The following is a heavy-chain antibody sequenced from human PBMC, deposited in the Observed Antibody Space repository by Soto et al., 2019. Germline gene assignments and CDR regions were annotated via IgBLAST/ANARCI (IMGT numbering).Heavy chain of an antibody. D-gene: IGHD6-19*01. CDR3: ARGRGQQWLPRDYYYYYGMDV. V-gene: IGHV4-39*07. J-gene: IGHJ6*02. Sequence: PSETLSLTCTVSGGSISSSSYYWGWIRQPPGKGLEWIGSIYYSGSTNYNPSLKSRVTISVDTSKNQFSLKLSSVTAADTAVYYCARGRGQQWLPRDYYYYYGMDVWGQGTTVTVSS. CDR2: IYYSGST. CDR1: GGSISSSSYY.